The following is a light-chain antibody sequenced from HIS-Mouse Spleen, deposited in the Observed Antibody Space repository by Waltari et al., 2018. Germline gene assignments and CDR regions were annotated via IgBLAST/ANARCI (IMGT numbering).Light chain of an antibody. Sequence: QSALTQPASVPGSPGQSITISCTGTSSDVGGYNYVSWYQQHPGKAPKLMIYEVSNRPSGVSHRFSGSKSGNTASLTISGLQAEDEADYYCSSYTSSSTWVFGGGTKLTVL. CDR2: EVS. V-gene: IGLV2-14*01. CDR3: SSYTSSSTWV. J-gene: IGLJ3*02. CDR1: SSDVGGYNY.